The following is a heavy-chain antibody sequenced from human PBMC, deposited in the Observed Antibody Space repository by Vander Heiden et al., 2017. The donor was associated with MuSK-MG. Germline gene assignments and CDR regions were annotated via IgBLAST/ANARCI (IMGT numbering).Heavy chain of an antibody. CDR2: IWYDGSNN. CDR3: AREGGIARTRGDDFDY. Sequence: QVQLVESGGGVVQPGRSLNLSCSASGFTLCSCRMPWVRQAPGRGLEWVAVIWYDGSNNYYAESVKVRFTIARDNSKNTLYLKMNSLSAKDTDVYYCAREGGIARTRGDDFDYWGQGTLGTVSS. D-gene: IGHD6-13*01. V-gene: IGHV3-33*01. CDR1: GFTLCSCR. J-gene: IGHJ4*02.